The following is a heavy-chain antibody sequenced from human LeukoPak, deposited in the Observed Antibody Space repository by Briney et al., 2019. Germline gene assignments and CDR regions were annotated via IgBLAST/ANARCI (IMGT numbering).Heavy chain of an antibody. J-gene: IGHJ5*02. CDR1: GYTFTTYF. Sequence: ASVKVSCKASGYTFTTYFLHWVRQAPGQGLEWMGIIDPSSGGSTSAQKFQGRVTITADESTSTAYMELSSLRSEDTAVYYCARVRLRLGELLSWFDPWGQGTLVTVSS. V-gene: IGHV1-46*01. CDR3: ARVRLRLGELLSWFDP. CDR2: IDPSSGGS. D-gene: IGHD3-16*01.